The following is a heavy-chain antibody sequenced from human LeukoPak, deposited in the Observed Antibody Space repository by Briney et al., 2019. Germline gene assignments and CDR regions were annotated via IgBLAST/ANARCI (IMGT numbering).Heavy chain of an antibody. D-gene: IGHD3-22*01. V-gene: IGHV1-18*01. Sequence: GASVKVSCMASGYTFTSYGISWVRQAPGQGLEWMGWISAYNGNTNYAQKLQGRVTMTTDTSTSTAYMELRSLRSDDTAVYYCARAGLYDSSGYYGGYWGQGTLVTVSS. J-gene: IGHJ4*02. CDR1: GYTFTSYG. CDR2: ISAYNGNT. CDR3: ARAGLYDSSGYYGGY.